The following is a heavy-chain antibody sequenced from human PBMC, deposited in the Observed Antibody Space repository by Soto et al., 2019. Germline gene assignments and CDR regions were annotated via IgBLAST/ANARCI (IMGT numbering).Heavy chain of an antibody. CDR3: ALDRPNYFGSGGGYYKAGGDH. J-gene: IGHJ5*02. CDR2: ITGNGDTT. D-gene: IGHD3-10*01. Sequence: EVQLLESGGGVVQTGGSLRLSCAASGFTFRVYAMSWVRQAPGRGLEWVSSITGNGDTTYYPDSVKGRFPISRDNSKNALLRQTNSLRVEYTAVYYCALDRPNYFGSGGGYYKAGGDHWGQGILVTVSS. CDR1: GFTFRVYA. V-gene: IGHV3-23*01.